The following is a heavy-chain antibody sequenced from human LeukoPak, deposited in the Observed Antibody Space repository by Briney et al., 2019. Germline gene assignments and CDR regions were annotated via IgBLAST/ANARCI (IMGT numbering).Heavy chain of an antibody. D-gene: IGHD6-19*01. V-gene: IGHV3-7*01. J-gene: IGHJ4*02. CDR3: ARIGYSSSSFDY. CDR1: GFTFSSYW. CDR2: IKQDGSEK. Sequence: GGSLRLSCAASGFTFSSYWMSWVRQAPGKGLEWVANIKQDGSEKYYVDSVKGRFTISRDNAKNSLYLQMNSLRGEDTAVYYCARIGYSSSSFDYWGQGTLVTVPS.